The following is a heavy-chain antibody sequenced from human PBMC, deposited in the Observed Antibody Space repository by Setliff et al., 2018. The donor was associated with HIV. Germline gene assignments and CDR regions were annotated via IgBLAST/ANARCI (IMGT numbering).Heavy chain of an antibody. Sequence: ASVKVSCKVSGYTLTELSIHWVRQPPGKGLEWMGGFHPEHGEPIYAQKFQDRVTMTDDTSTDTTYMGLSSLRSEDTAIYYCATFYKLTGTTSFDFWGQGSLVTVS. CDR2: FHPEHGEP. D-gene: IGHD1-7*01. CDR3: ATFYKLTGTTSFDF. V-gene: IGHV1-24*01. CDR1: GYTLTELS. J-gene: IGHJ4*02.